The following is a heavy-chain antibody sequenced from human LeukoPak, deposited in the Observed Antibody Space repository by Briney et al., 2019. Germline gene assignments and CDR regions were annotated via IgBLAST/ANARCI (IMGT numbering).Heavy chain of an antibody. J-gene: IGHJ4*02. CDR2: IYYSGST. CDR3: ARHTVRAGPWVDY. D-gene: IGHD3-10*02. CDR1: GGSISSYY. V-gene: IGHV4-59*08. Sequence: SETLSLTCTVSGGSISSYYWSWIRQPPGKGLEWIGYIYYSGSTNYNPSLKSRVTISVDTSKNQFSLKLSSVTAADTAVYYCARHTVRAGPWVDYWGQGTLVTVSS.